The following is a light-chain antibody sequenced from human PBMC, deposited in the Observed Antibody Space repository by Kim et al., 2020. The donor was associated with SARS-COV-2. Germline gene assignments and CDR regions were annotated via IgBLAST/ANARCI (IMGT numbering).Light chain of an antibody. CDR3: HQYNSSPPWT. V-gene: IGKV1-5*01. CDR1: QSIDNW. Sequence: SVGDRVTIPCRASQSIDNWLAWYRQRPGKAPELLIFDASRLETGVPLRFRGSGFGTEFSLTITRLQTDDSATYYCHQYNSSPPWTFGQGTKVDIK. J-gene: IGKJ1*01. CDR2: DAS.